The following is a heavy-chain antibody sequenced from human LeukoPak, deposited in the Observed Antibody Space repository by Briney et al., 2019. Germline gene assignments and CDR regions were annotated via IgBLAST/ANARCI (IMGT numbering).Heavy chain of an antibody. D-gene: IGHD5-24*01. CDR1: GYTFTSYY. CDR2: IDPSGGST. J-gene: IGHJ4*02. V-gene: IGHV1-46*01. CDR3: ARRDRDGYNYFDY. Sequence: ASVKVSCRASGYTFTSYYMHWVRQAPGQGLEWMGIIDPSGGSTSYAQKFQGRVTMTRDTSTSTVYMELSSLRSGDTAVYYCARRDRDGYNYFDYWGQGTLVTVSS.